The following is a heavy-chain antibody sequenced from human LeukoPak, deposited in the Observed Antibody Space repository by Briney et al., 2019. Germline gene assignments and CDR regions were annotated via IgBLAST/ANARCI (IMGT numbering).Heavy chain of an antibody. CDR2: IYYSGST. J-gene: IGHJ4*02. CDR3: ARHSYSSGYHYFDY. V-gene: IGHV4-59*01. Sequence: SETLSLTCTVSGGSISSYYWSWIRQPPGKGLEWIGYIYYSGSTNYNPSLKSRVTISVDTSKNQFSLKLSSVTAADTAVYYCARHSYSSGYHYFDYWGQGTLVTVSS. D-gene: IGHD6-19*01. CDR1: GGSISSYY.